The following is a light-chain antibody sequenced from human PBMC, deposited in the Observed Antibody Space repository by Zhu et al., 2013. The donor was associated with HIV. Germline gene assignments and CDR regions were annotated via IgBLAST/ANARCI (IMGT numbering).Light chain of an antibody. V-gene: IGKV3-20*01. CDR3: QQYGSLPYT. CDR2: DAS. CDR1: QSVSSSY. Sequence: DIVLTQSPGTLSLSPGERATLSCRASQSVSSSYLAWYQQKPGQAPRLVIYDASIRATGIPDKFSGSGSGTDFTLTISRLEPEDFAVYYCQQYGSLPYTFGQGTKLEIK. J-gene: IGKJ2*01.